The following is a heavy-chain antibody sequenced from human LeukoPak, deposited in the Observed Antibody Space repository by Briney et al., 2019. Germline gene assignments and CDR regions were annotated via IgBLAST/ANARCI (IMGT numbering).Heavy chain of an antibody. D-gene: IGHD6-13*01. CDR1: GYSISSGYY. CDR2: IYHSGST. CDR3: ARGGGSSWFLNWFDP. Sequence: SETLSLTCTVSGYSISSGYYWGWIRPPPGKGLEWIGSIYHSGSTYYNPSLKSRVTISVDTSKNQFSLKLSSVTAADTAVYYCARGGGSSWFLNWFDPRGQGTLVTVSS. J-gene: IGHJ5*02. V-gene: IGHV4-38-2*02.